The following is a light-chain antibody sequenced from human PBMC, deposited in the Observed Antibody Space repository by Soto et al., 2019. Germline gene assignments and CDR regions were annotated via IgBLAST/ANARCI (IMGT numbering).Light chain of an antibody. CDR1: QSVSTSY. CDR3: QQYAYSPRT. Sequence: EIVLTQSPGTLSVSPGERATLSCRASQSVSTSYLAWYQQKPGQAPRLFMYGVTSRATGIPDRFSGSVSGTDGTITISRLESEDGGVYYCQQYAYSPRTFGQGTKVDIK. V-gene: IGKV3-20*01. CDR2: GVT. J-gene: IGKJ1*01.